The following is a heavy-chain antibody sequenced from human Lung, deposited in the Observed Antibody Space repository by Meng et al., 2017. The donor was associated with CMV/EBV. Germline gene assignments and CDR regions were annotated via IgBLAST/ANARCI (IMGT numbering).Heavy chain of an antibody. D-gene: IGHD2/OR15-2a*01. CDR1: GFTFSIYW. Sequence: LTXXASGFTFSIYWMSWVRQAPGKGLEWVANIKQDGSEKYYVDSVKGRFTISRDNAKNSLYLQMNSLRAEDTAVYYCARVSTFSGWYFDLWGRGTXVTVAS. V-gene: IGHV3-7*01. CDR3: ARVSTFSGWYFDL. CDR2: IKQDGSEK. J-gene: IGHJ2*01.